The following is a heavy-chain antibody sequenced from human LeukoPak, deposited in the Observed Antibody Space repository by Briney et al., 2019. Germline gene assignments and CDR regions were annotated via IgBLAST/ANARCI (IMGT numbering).Heavy chain of an antibody. D-gene: IGHD1-26*01. V-gene: IGHV7-4-1*02. CDR2: INTQTGNP. CDR1: GYTFTTFG. J-gene: IGHJ4*02. Sequence: ASVKVSCKASGYTFTTFGINWLRQAPGQGLEWMGWINTQTGNPTYAQGFTGRFVFSLDTSVSTTYLQISRLKAEDTAVYYCASGPSYSGSNEYFDSWGQGTLVTVSS. CDR3: ASGPSYSGSNEYFDS.